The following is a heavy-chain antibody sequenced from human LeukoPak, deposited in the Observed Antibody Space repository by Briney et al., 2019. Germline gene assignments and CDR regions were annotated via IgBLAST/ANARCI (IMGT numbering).Heavy chain of an antibody. D-gene: IGHD6-19*01. CDR2: FDPEDGET. CDR3: ATKEGSGWYYYYGMDV. V-gene: IGHV1-24*01. CDR1: GYTLTELS. Sequence: APVKVSCKVSGYTLTELSMHWVRQAPGKGLEWMGGFDPEDGETIYAQKFQGRVTMTEDTSTDTAYMELSSLRSEDTAVYYCATKEGSGWYYYYGMDVWGQGTTVTVSS. J-gene: IGHJ6*02.